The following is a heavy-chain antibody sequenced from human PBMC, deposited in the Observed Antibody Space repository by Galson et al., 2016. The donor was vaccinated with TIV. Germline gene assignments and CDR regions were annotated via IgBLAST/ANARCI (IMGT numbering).Heavy chain of an antibody. D-gene: IGHD6-19*01. J-gene: IGHJ4*02. CDR1: GYRFSDYW. CDR3: ATLSSGWPNYFDN. Sequence: QSGAEVKKPGESLKISCRGSGYRFSDYWIGWVRQTPEEGLEWMGVIYPGASDTKYSPSFQGQVPISAAKSTNTAYLQWNRLKASDTAIFFCATLSSGWPNYFDNWGQGTQVIVSS. CDR2: IYPGASDT. V-gene: IGHV5-51*01.